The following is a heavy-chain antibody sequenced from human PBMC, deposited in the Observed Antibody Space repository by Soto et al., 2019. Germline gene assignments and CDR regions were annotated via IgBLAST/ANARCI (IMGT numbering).Heavy chain of an antibody. CDR2: IYYSGST. CDR1: GGSISSGDYY. J-gene: IGHJ6*02. D-gene: IGHD4-17*01. CDR3: ARGGDTVHGQYYYYGMDV. Sequence: PSETLSLTCTVSGGSISSGDYYWSWIRQPPGKGLEWIGYIYYSGSTYYNPSLKSRVTISVDTSKNQFSLKLSSVTAADTAVYYCARGGDTVHGQYYYYGMDVWGQGTTVT. V-gene: IGHV4-30-4*01.